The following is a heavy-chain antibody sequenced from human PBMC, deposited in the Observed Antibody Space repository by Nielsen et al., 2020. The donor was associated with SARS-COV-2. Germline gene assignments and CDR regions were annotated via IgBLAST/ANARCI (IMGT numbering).Heavy chain of an antibody. V-gene: IGHV3-11*05. CDR3: AREGRDLPLDY. Sequence: SCKASGYTFTGYYMSWIRQAPGKGLERISYIRSGSTYTNYADSVKGRFTISRDDAKNSLYLQMNSLRAEDTAVYYCAREGRDLPLDYWGQGVLVTVSS. CDR1: GYTFTGYY. D-gene: IGHD3-16*02. CDR2: IRSGSTYT. J-gene: IGHJ4*02.